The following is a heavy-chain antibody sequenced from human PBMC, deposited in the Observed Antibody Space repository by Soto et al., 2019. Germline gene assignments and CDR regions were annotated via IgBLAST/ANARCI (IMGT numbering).Heavy chain of an antibody. CDR1: GFNFSSHG. V-gene: IGHV3-30-3*01. CDR2: ISYDGSNK. D-gene: IGHD3-22*01. CDR3: ATDSSGYYHEDPNWYFDL. Sequence: GGSLRLSCAASGFNFSSHGIHWVRQAPGKGLEWVAIISYDGSNKYYADSVKGRFTISRDNSKNTLYLQMNSLRAEDTAVHYCATDSSGYYHEDPNWYFDLWGRGTLVTVSS. J-gene: IGHJ2*01.